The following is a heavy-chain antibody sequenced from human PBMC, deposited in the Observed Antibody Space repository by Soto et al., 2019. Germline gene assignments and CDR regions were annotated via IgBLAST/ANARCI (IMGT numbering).Heavy chain of an antibody. V-gene: IGHV1-3*01. J-gene: IGHJ4*02. CDR2: INAGNGNT. CDR1: GYTFTSYY. D-gene: IGHD5-12*01. Sequence: ASVKVSRKASGYTFTSYYMHWVRQAPGQGLEWMGWINAGNGNTKYSQKFQGRVTITRDTSASTAYMELSSLRSEDTAVYYCARGGWIYYFDYWGQGTLVTVSP. CDR3: ARGGWIYYFDY.